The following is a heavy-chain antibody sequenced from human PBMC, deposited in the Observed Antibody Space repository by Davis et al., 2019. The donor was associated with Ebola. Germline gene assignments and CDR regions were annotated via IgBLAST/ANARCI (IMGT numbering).Heavy chain of an antibody. J-gene: IGHJ6*02. CDR1: GYTLVSYY. CDR2: INPSGGTT. D-gene: IGHD2-2*02. CDR3: ARELVPAAIPPYYYDGMDV. V-gene: IGHV1-46*01. Sequence: ATVKVSCKASGYTLVSYYAHWVRQAPGQGLEWMGIINPSGGTTTYAQKFQGRVTMTRDTSTSTVYMELSSLRSEDTAVYYCARELVPAAIPPYYYDGMDVWGQGTTVTVSS.